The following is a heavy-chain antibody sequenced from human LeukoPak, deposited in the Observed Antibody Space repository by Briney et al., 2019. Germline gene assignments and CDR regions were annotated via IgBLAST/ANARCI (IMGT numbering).Heavy chain of an antibody. Sequence: ASVKVSCKASGYTFTAYYIHWVRQAPGQGLEYMGWINPKTGGTNYAQKFQGRITLTRDTSINTAYMDLIRLTSDDTAVYYCARDRSFWSGYQYDAFDIWGQGTMVTVSS. J-gene: IGHJ3*02. CDR2: INPKTGGT. CDR3: ARDRSFWSGYQYDAFDI. CDR1: GYTFTAYY. V-gene: IGHV1-2*02. D-gene: IGHD3-3*01.